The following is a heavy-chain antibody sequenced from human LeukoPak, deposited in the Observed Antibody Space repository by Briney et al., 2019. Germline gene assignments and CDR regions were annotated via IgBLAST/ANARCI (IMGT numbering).Heavy chain of an antibody. CDR1: GGTFSSYA. CDR2: IIPIFGTA. J-gene: IGHJ4*02. Sequence: EASVKVSCKASGGTFSSYAISWLRQAPGQGLEWMGGIIPIFGTANYAQKFQGRVTITADESTSTAYMELSSLRSEDTAVYYCARSGGYYDSSGYSQWGQGTLVTVSS. V-gene: IGHV1-69*13. CDR3: ARSGGYYDSSGYSQ. D-gene: IGHD3-22*01.